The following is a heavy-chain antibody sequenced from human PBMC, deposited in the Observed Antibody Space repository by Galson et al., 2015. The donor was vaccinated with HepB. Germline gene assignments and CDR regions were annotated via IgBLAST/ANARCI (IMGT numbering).Heavy chain of an antibody. D-gene: IGHD3-22*01. V-gene: IGHV1-18*01. CDR1: GYTFTRYT. Sequence: SVKVSCKASGYTFTRYTINRVRQAPGQGPEWMGWSSGYNGDTHYAPNFRGRVTMTTDTSTGTAYMELSSLRSEDTAIYYCARGGPQVVVKNDGFDIWGQGTMVTVSS. CDR3: ARGGPQVVVKNDGFDI. CDR2: SSGYNGDT. J-gene: IGHJ3*02.